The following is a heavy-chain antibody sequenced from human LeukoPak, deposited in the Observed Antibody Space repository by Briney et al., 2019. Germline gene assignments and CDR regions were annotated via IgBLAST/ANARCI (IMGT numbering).Heavy chain of an antibody. CDR1: GFTLSSYE. V-gene: IGHV3-23*01. CDR2: IDYSGGSS. D-gene: IGHD3-22*01. J-gene: IGHJ4*02. CDR3: ARKTDSGGQGDY. Sequence: PGGSLRLSCTVSGFTLSSYEMSWIRQAPGKGLEWVSSIDYSGGSSYYADSVKGRFTISRDDSKNTLYLQLNSLRAEDTAVYYCARKTDSGGQGDYWGPGTLVTVSS.